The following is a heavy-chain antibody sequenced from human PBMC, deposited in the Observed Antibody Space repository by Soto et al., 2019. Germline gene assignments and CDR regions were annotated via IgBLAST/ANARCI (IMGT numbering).Heavy chain of an antibody. CDR1: GGSISSSCYY. J-gene: IGHJ4*02. V-gene: IGHV4-39*01. CDR3: ARLPGYCSGDSCRIDY. D-gene: IGHD2-15*01. Sequence: LETLSLTCSDSGGSISSSCYYGGWIRQPPGKGLEWIGSMSLKSRVTISVDTSKNQFSLKLSSVTAADTAVHFCARLPGYCSGDSCRIDYWGQGTLVTVS.